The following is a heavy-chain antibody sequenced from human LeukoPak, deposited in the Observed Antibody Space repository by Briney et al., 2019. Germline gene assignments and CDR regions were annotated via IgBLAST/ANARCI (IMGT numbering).Heavy chain of an antibody. CDR2: ISSSSSTI. Sequence: GGSLRLSCAASGFTFSSYSMNWVRQAPGKGLEWVSYISSSSSTIYYADSVKGRFTISRDNAKNSLYLQMNSLRAEDTAVYYCARSVGGSYSNWFDPWGQGTLVTVSS. V-gene: IGHV3-48*01. D-gene: IGHD1-26*01. J-gene: IGHJ5*02. CDR3: ARSVGGSYSNWFDP. CDR1: GFTFSSYS.